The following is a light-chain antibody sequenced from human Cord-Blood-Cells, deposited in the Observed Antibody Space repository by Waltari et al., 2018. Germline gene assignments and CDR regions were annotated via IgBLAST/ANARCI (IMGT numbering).Light chain of an antibody. CDR2: AAS. V-gene: IGKV1-39*01. Sequence: DIQMTQSPYPLSASVGDRVTNTCRASQSISSYLNWYQQKPGKAPKLLIYAASSLQSGVPSRFSGSGSGTDFTLTISSLQPEDFATYYCQQSYSTPPTFGQGTKVEIK. CDR3: QQSYSTPPT. CDR1: QSISSY. J-gene: IGKJ1*01.